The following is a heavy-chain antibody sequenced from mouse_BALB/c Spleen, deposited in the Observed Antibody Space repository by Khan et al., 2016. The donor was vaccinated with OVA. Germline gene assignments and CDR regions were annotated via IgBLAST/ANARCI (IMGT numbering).Heavy chain of an antibody. CDR3: ARQPYYHYNIMTN. Sequence: VELVESGPGLVAPSQSLSITCTISGFSLTNYGVHLVRQPLGKGPALPVVIRNDGSTIYNSSLKSRPTVSKDNAKRQVFIKMNSLQTDDTTMYFCARQPYYHYNIMTNWGQGTSVTVSS. CDR2: IRNDGST. J-gene: IGHJ4*01. V-gene: IGHV2-6-1*01. D-gene: IGHD2-4*01. CDR1: GFSLTNYG.